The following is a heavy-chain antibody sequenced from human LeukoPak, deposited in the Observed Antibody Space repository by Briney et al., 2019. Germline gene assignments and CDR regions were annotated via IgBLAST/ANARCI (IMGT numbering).Heavy chain of an antibody. V-gene: IGHV1-18*01. CDR2: ISAYNGNT. D-gene: IGHD3-3*01. J-gene: IGHJ4*02. CDR1: GYTFTSYG. Sequence: ASVKVSCKASGYTFTSYGISWVRQAPGQGLEWMGWISAYNGNTNYAQKLQGRVTMTRNTSISTAYMELSSLRSEDTAVYYCASSRITIFGVKDYWGQGTLVTVSS. CDR3: ASSRITIFGVKDY.